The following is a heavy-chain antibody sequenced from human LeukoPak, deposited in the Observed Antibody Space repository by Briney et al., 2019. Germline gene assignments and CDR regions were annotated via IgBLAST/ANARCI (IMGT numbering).Heavy chain of an antibody. D-gene: IGHD6-19*01. J-gene: IGHJ5*02. V-gene: IGHV3-23*01. CDR1: GFTFSSYS. CDR2: ISVSGGTT. Sequence: GGSLRLSCAASGFTFSSYSMNWVRQAPGKGLEWVSAISVSGGTTYYADSVKGRFTISRDNSKNTLYLQMNSLRAEDTAVYYCAKGAGYSSGWYLWFDPWGQGTLVTVSS. CDR3: AKGAGYSSGWYLWFDP.